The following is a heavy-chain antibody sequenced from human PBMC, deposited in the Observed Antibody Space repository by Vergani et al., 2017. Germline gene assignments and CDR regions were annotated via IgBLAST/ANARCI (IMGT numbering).Heavy chain of an antibody. D-gene: IGHD3-10*01. V-gene: IGHV4-34*01. CDR1: GGSFSGYY. J-gene: IGHJ6*02. CDR2: INHSGST. CDR3: ARDTYGSGSYYKFYYYGMDV. Sequence: QVQLQQWGAGLLKPSETLSLTCAVYGGSFSGYYWSWIRQPPGKGLEWIGEINHSGSTNYNPSLKSRVTISVDTSKNQFSLKLSSVTAADTAVYYCARDTYGSGSYYKFYYYGMDVWGQGTTVTVSS.